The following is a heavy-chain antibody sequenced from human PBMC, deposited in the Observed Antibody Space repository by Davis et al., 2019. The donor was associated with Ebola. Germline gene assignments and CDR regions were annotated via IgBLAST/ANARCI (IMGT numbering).Heavy chain of an antibody. V-gene: IGHV4-31*03. CDR2: IYYSGST. D-gene: IGHD5-24*01. J-gene: IGHJ4*02. CDR3: ARDTRWLQFGY. Sequence: PSETLSLTCTVSGGSISSGGYYWSWIRQHPGKGLEWIGYIYYSGSTYYNPYLKSRVTISVDTSKNQFSLQLSSVTAADTAVYYCARDTRWLQFGYWGQGTLVTVSS. CDR1: GGSISSGGYY.